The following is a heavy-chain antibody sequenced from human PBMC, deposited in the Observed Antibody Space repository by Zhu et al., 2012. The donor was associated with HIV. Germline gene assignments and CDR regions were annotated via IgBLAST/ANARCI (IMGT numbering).Heavy chain of an antibody. V-gene: IGHV3-74*01. J-gene: IGHJ4*02. CDR1: GFTFRTNW. D-gene: IGHD6-19*01. CDR2: ISRDGSGT. CDR3: AREAVTAEFFDS. Sequence: EVQLMESGGGLVQPGGSLRLSCAASGFTFRTNWMHWVRQAPGKGLVWVSRISRDGSGTYYADSVKGRFTVSRDNAKNTLYLQMNSLRVEDTALYYCAREAVTAEFFDSWGQGALVSVSA.